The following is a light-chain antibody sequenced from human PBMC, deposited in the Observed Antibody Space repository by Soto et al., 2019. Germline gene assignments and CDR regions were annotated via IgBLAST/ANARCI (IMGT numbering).Light chain of an antibody. CDR3: QVWESSGDQGV. V-gene: IGLV3-21*02. CDR2: DDS. Sequence: SYELTQTSSVSVAPGQTAKITCGGNNLGSKSVHWYQQKAGQAPVLVVHDDSDRPSGIPERFSGSNAANTSTLTISRVEAGDEADYYCQVWESSGDQGVFAGGTKLTVL. CDR1: NLGSKS. J-gene: IGLJ2*01.